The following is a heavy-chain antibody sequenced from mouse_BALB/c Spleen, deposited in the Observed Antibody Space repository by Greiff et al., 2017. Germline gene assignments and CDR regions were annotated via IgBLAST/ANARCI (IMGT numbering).Heavy chain of an antibody. V-gene: IGHV5-17*02. J-gene: IGHJ4*01. D-gene: IGHD1-1*01. CDR2: ISSGSSTI. Sequence: DVHLVESGGGLVQPGGSRKLSCAASGFTFSSFGMHWVRQAPEKGLEWVAYISSGSSTIYYADTVKGRFTISRDNPKNTLFLQMTSLRSEDTAMYYCARTTVDAMDYWGQGTSVTVSS. CDR1: GFTFSSFG. CDR3: ARTTVDAMDY.